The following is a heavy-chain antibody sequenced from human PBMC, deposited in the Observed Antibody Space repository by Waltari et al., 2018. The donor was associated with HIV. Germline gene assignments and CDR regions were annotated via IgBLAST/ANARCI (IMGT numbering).Heavy chain of an antibody. Sequence: EVRLLESGGHLIQPGGSLRLSCADSGFPFATCALTWVGQAPGKRLEWVAAISGSGEIAYSADSVKGRFSISRDKSKNTLFLHMTSLRAEDTALYYCAKDLGDYVWGMFTGAHFDSWGQGTLVTVSS. CDR3: AKDLGDYVWGMFTGAHFDS. CDR2: ISGSGEIA. J-gene: IGHJ4*02. D-gene: IGHD3-10*02. CDR1: GFPFATCA. V-gene: IGHV3-23*01.